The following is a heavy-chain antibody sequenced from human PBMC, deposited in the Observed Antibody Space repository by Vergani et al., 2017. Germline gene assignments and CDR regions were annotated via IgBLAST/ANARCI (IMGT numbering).Heavy chain of an antibody. D-gene: IGHD4-23*01. CDR3: ARVSFEGGNLYYYYGMDV. J-gene: IGHJ6*02. CDR1: GGSFSGYY. CDR2: INHSGST. V-gene: IGHV4-34*01. Sequence: QVQLQQWGAGLLKPSETLSLTCAVYGGSFSGYYWSWIRQPPGKGLEWIGEINHSGSTNYNPSLKSRVTRSVDTSKNQFSLRLSSVTAADTAVYYCARVSFEGGNLYYYYGMDVWGQGTTVTVSS.